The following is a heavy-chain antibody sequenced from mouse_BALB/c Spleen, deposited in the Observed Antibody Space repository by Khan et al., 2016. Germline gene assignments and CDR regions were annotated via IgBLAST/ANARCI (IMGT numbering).Heavy chain of an antibody. V-gene: IGHV1-74*01. CDR1: GYSFTSYW. D-gene: IGHD3-2*01. CDR2: IDPSDSET. Sequence: QVQLQQSGPQLVRPGASVKISCKASGYSFTSYWVHWVKQRPGQGLEWIGLIDPSDSETRLNQKFNDKATLTVDKSSSTAYMRLSSPTSEDSAVYYCAIDSSGFWFTYWGQGTLVTVSA. CDR3: AIDSSGFWFTY. J-gene: IGHJ3*01.